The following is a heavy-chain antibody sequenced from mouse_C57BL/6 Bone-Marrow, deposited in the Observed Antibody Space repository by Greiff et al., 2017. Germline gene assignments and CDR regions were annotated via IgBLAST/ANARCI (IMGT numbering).Heavy chain of an antibody. D-gene: IGHD2-1*01. CDR3: TSTIWFAY. Sequence: VQLQQSGAELVRPGASVKLSCTASGFNIKDDYMHWVKQRPEKGLEWIGWIDPENGDTEYASKFQGKATITADTSSNTAYLQLSSLTSEDTAVYYCTSTIWFAYWGQGTLVTVSA. CDR1: GFNIKDDY. CDR2: IDPENGDT. J-gene: IGHJ3*01. V-gene: IGHV14-4*01.